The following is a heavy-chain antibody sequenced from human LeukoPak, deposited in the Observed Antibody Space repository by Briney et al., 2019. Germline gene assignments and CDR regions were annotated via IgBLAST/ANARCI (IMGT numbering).Heavy chain of an antibody. CDR1: GFTVSSNY. CDR3: ARGLAAAGLYFDY. Sequence: GGSLRLSCAASGFTVSSNYMTWVRQAPGKGLEWVSVVYTGGSTYSADSVKGRFTISRDNSKNTLYLQMNSLRAEDTAVYYCARGLAAAGLYFDYWGQGSLVTVSS. J-gene: IGHJ4*02. CDR2: VYTGGST. V-gene: IGHV3-53*01. D-gene: IGHD6-13*01.